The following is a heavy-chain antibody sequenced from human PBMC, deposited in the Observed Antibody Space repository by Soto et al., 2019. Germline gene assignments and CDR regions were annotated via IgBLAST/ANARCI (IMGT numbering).Heavy chain of an antibody. CDR3: ARAQGYYDSSGYSGLDP. D-gene: IGHD3-22*01. CDR1: GGSLSSSSYY. V-gene: IGHV4-39*01. CDR2: IYYSGST. J-gene: IGHJ5*02. Sequence: SETLSLTCTVSGGSLSSSSYYWGWIRQPPGKGLEWIGSIYYSGSTYYNPSLKSRVTISVDTSKNQFSLKLSSVTAADTAVYYCARAQGYYDSSGYSGLDPWGQGTLVTVSS.